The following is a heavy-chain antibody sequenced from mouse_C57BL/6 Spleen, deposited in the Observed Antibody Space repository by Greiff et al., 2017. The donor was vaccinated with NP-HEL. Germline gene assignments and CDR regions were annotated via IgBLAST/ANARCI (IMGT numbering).Heavy chain of an antibody. D-gene: IGHD2-3*01. J-gene: IGHJ3*01. Sequence: ESGPGLVKPSQSLSLTCSVTGYSITSGYYWNWIRQFPGNKLEWMGYISYDGSNNYNPSLKNRISITRDTSKNQFFLKLNAVTTEDTATYYCARGRDGYPAWFAYWGQGTLVTVSA. V-gene: IGHV3-6*01. CDR2: ISYDGSN. CDR3: ARGRDGYPAWFAY. CDR1: GYSITSGYY.